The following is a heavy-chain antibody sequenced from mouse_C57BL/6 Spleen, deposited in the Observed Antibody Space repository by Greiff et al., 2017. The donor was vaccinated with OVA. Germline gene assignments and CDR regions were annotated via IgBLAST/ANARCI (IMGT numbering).Heavy chain of an antibody. CDR2: ISSGSSTI. CDR1: GFTFSDYG. CDR3: ARGGDGYYFAWFAY. V-gene: IGHV5-17*01. J-gene: IGHJ3*01. D-gene: IGHD2-3*01. Sequence: EVQLVESGGGLVKPGGSLKLSCAASGFTFSDYGMHWVRQAPEKGLEWVAYISSGSSTIYYADTVKGRFTISRDNAKNTLFLQMTSLRSEDTAMYYCARGGDGYYFAWFAYWGQGTLVTVSA.